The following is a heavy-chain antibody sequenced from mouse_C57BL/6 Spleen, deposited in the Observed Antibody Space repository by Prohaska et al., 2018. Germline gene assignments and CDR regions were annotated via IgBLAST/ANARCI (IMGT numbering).Heavy chain of an antibody. CDR1: GYTFTDYY. CDR3: AVDSSGPYYYAMDY. D-gene: IGHD3-2*02. V-gene: IGHV1-26*01. J-gene: IGHJ4*01. CDR2: INPNNGGT. Sequence: SVKISCKASGYTFTDYYMNWVKQSHGKSLEWIGDINPNNGGTSYNQKFKGKATLTVDKSSSTAYMELRSLTSEDSAVYYCAVDSSGPYYYAMDYWGQGTSVTVSP.